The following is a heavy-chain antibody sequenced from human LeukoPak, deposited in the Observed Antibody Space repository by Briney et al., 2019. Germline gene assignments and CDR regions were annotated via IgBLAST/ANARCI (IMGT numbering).Heavy chain of an antibody. D-gene: IGHD1-7*01. Sequence: PGGSLRLSCAASGFTFSSYAMHWVRQAPGKGLEWVAVISYDGSNKYYADSVKGRFTISRDNSKNTLYLQMNSLRAEDTAVYYCAREDLNELNALDIWGQGTMVTVSS. CDR1: GFTFSSYA. CDR3: AREDLNELNALDI. J-gene: IGHJ3*02. V-gene: IGHV3-30-3*01. CDR2: ISYDGSNK.